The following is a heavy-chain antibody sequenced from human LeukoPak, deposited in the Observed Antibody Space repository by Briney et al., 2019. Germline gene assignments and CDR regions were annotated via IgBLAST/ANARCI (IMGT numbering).Heavy chain of an antibody. Sequence: AGGSLRLSCAASGFTFSNNVMTWVRQAPGKGLECVSAITGSGRGTFYADSAKGRFTVSRDNSKNTLYLQMNSLRVGDTAVYYCAKKIEGFSSDNPTAVDYWGQGTLVTVSS. J-gene: IGHJ4*02. CDR1: GFTFSNNV. D-gene: IGHD3-22*01. CDR3: AKKIEGFSSDNPTAVDY. CDR2: ITGSGRGT. V-gene: IGHV3-23*01.